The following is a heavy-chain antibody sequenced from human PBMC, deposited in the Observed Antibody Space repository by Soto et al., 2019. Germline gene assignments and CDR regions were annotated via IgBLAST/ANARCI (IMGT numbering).Heavy chain of an antibody. Sequence: ASVKVSCKASGYTFTSYAMHWVRQAPGQRLEWMGWINAGNGNTKYSQKFQGRVTITRDTSASTAYMELSSLRSEDTAVYYCARDQQLGSYYYYGMDVWGQGTTVTVS. D-gene: IGHD6-13*01. J-gene: IGHJ6*02. CDR2: INAGNGNT. CDR3: ARDQQLGSYYYYGMDV. V-gene: IGHV1-3*01. CDR1: GYTFTSYA.